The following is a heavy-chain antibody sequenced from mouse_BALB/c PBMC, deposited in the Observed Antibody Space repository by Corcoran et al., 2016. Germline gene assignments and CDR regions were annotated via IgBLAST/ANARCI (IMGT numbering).Heavy chain of an antibody. V-gene: IGHV14-3*02. CDR2: IDPANGNT. CDR3: ARDGSSYPFDY. CDR1: GFYIKDTY. Sequence: EVQLQQSGAELVKPGASVKLSCTASGFYIKDTYMHWVKQRPEQGLEWIGRIDPANGNTKYDPKFQGKATITADTSSNTAYLQLSSLTSEDTAVYYCARDGSSYPFDYWGQGTTLTVSS. D-gene: IGHD1-1*01. J-gene: IGHJ2*01.